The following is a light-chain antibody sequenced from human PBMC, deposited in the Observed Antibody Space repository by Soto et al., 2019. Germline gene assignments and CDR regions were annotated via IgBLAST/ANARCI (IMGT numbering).Light chain of an antibody. CDR3: SSYAGFNNFYV. Sequence: ALTQPPSASESPGQSVTISCTGASSDVGGYNHVSWYQQHPGKAPKLMIYEVTKRPSGVPDRFSGSKSGNTASLTVSGLQAEDEADYYCSSYAGFNNFYVFGTGTKVTVL. CDR2: EVT. V-gene: IGLV2-8*01. CDR1: SSDVGGYNH. J-gene: IGLJ1*01.